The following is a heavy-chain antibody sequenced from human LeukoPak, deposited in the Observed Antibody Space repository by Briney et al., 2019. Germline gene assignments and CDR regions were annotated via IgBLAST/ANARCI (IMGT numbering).Heavy chain of an antibody. CDR3: AREKYSSSWPIYFDY. J-gene: IGHJ4*02. V-gene: IGHV3-30-3*01. D-gene: IGHD6-13*01. CDR1: GFTFSSYA. Sequence: GRSLRLSCAASGFTFSSYAMHWVRQAPGKGLEWVAVISYDGSNKYYADSVKGRFTISRDNSKNTLYLQMNSPRAEDTAVYYCAREKYSSSWPIYFDYWGQGTLVTVSS. CDR2: ISYDGSNK.